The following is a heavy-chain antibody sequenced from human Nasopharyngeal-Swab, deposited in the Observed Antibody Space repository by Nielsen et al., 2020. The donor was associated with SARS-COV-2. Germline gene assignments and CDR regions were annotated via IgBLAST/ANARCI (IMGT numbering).Heavy chain of an antibody. CDR2: IWYDGSNK. CDR3: ARDKERAGYSSGWYGL. D-gene: IGHD6-19*01. Sequence: LSLTCAASGFTFSSYGMHWVRQAPGKGLEWVAVIWYDGSNKYYADSVKGRFTISRDNSKNTLYLQMSSLRAEDTAVYYCARDKERAGYSSGWYGLGGQGTLVTVSS. V-gene: IGHV3-33*01. CDR1: GFTFSSYG. J-gene: IGHJ4*02.